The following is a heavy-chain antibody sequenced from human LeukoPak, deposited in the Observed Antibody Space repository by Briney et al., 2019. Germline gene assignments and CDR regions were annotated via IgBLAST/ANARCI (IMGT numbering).Heavy chain of an antibody. J-gene: IGHJ4*02. CDR2: ISSSSSYI. Sequence: PGGSLRLSCAASGFTFSSYSMNWVRQAPGKGLEWVSSISSSSSYIYYADSVKGRFTISRDNAKNSLYLQMNSLRVEDTAVYYCARVVWGQLTYYFDYWGQGTLVTVSS. V-gene: IGHV3-21*01. D-gene: IGHD3-16*01. CDR1: GFTFSSYS. CDR3: ARVVWGQLTYYFDY.